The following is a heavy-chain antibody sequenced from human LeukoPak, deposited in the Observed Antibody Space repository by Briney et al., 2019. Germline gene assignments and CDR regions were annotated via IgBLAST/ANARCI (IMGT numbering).Heavy chain of an antibody. CDR3: ARDPSNTSGNYPYFDY. CDR1: GYTFTRHG. CDR2: ISAYNGDT. D-gene: IGHD3-22*01. Sequence: GASVKVSCKASGYTFTRHGICWVRQAPGQGLEWMGWISAYNGDTKYAQNFQGRVTITTDTSTTTAYMELRSLRFDDTAVYYCARDPSNTSGNYPYFDYWGQGTLVTVSS. V-gene: IGHV1-18*01. J-gene: IGHJ4*02.